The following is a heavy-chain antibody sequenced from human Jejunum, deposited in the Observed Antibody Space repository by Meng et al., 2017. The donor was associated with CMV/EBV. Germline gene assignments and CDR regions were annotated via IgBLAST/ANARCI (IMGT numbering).Heavy chain of an antibody. CDR2: ISSSSSAI. Sequence: GFTFSSYSMNWVRQAPGKGLEWVSYISSSSSAIYYADSVKGRFTISRDNAKDSLYLQMNSLRAEDTAIYYCAKDIYSGTYTGMNHWGQGTLVTVSS. D-gene: IGHD1-26*01. CDR3: AKDIYSGTYTGMNH. CDR1: GFTFSSYS. J-gene: IGHJ5*02. V-gene: IGHV3-48*04.